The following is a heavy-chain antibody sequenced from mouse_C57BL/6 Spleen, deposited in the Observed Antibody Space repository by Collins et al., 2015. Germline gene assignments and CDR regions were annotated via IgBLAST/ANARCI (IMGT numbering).Heavy chain of an antibody. CDR3: ARRGYGSRWYFDV. Sequence: QVQLQQPGTELVKPGASVKLSCKASGYTFTSYWMHWVKQRPGQGLEWIGNINPNNGGTNYNEKFKSKATLTVDKSSSTAYMQLSSLTSEDSAVYFCARRGYGSRWYFDVWGTGTTVTVSS. CDR1: GYTFTSYW. J-gene: IGHJ1*03. CDR2: INPNNGGT. D-gene: IGHD1-1*01. V-gene: IGHV1-53*01.